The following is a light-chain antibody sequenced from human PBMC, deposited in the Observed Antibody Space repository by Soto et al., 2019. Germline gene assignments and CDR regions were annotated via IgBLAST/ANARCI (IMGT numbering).Light chain of an antibody. J-gene: IGLJ1*01. CDR1: STDVGGYNY. CDR2: EVS. CDR3: SSYTSSSTLYV. V-gene: IGLV2-14*01. Sequence: QCVLTQPSSVSWSPGHSITISSTETSTDVGGYNYVSWYQQHPGKDPKLMIYEVSIRLSGVSNRFSGSKSGNKASLTISGLQAEDEADYYCSSYTSSSTLYVFGTGTKVTVL.